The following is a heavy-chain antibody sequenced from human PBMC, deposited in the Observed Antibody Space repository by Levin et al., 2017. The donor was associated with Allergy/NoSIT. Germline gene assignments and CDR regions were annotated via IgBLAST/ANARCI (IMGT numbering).Heavy chain of an antibody. CDR1: GFSLSPRGVG. Sequence: ESGPTLVKPTQTLTPTCTFSGFSLSPRGVGVGWIRQPPGKALEWLTVVFWDDGKVYRPSLRNRLTITKDTSRNQVVLTMTNMDPLDTATYYCAHTAGYWFDPWGQGTLVTVSS. CDR3: AHTAGYWFDP. CDR2: VFWDDGK. V-gene: IGHV2-5*02. J-gene: IGHJ5*02.